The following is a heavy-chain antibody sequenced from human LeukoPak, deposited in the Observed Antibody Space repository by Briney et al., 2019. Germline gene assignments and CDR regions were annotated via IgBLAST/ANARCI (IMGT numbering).Heavy chain of an antibody. Sequence: SETLSLTCVVSGGSISAYYGNWIRQPAGRGLEWIGRLHSSGETTSNPSLMSRATMSQDTSRNHFSLNLTSVTAADTAIYYCATMFGESSDFDHWGQGTLVTVSS. D-gene: IGHD3-10*02. CDR3: ATMFGESSDFDH. V-gene: IGHV4-4*07. CDR2: LHSSGET. J-gene: IGHJ4*02. CDR1: GGSISAYY.